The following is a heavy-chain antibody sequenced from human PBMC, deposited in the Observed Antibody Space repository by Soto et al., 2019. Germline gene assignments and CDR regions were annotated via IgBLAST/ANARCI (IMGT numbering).Heavy chain of an antibody. V-gene: IGHV1-18*01. CDR1: GYIFTSYG. J-gene: IGHJ5*02. Sequence: VASVKVSCKTSGYIFTSYGISWVRQAPGQGLEWMGWISAYNGNTNYAQELQGRVTMTTDTSTSTAYMELRSLRSDDTAVYYCARGGQWPPTRHLDPWGQGTLVTVSS. D-gene: IGHD6-19*01. CDR2: ISAYNGNT. CDR3: ARGGQWPPTRHLDP.